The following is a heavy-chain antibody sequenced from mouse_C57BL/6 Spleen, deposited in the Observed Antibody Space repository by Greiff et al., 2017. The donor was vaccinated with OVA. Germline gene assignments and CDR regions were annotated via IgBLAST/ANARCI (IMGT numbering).Heavy chain of an antibody. D-gene: IGHD1-1*01. V-gene: IGHV1-82*01. Sequence: QVHVKQSGPELVKPGASVKISCKASGYAFSSSRMNWVKQRPGKGLEWIGRIYPGDGDTNYNGKFKGKATLTADKSSSTAYMQLSSLTSEDSAVYFCARGNYYGSSDWYFDVWGTGTTVTVSS. CDR3: ARGNYYGSSDWYFDV. J-gene: IGHJ1*03. CDR1: GYAFSSSR. CDR2: IYPGDGDT.